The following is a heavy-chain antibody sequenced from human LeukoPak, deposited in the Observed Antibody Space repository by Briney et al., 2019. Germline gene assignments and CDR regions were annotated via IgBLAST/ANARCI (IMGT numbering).Heavy chain of an antibody. J-gene: IGHJ4*02. CDR3: ASGIYDSSGYYRYPPLY. CDR2: IYYSGST. D-gene: IGHD3-22*01. V-gene: IGHV4-59*01. Sequence: SETLSLTCTVSGGSISSYYWSWIRQPPGKGLEWIGYIYYSGSTNYNPSLKSRVTISVGTSKNQFSLKLSSVTAADTAVYYCASGIYDSSGYYRYPPLYWGQGTLVTVSS. CDR1: GGSISSYY.